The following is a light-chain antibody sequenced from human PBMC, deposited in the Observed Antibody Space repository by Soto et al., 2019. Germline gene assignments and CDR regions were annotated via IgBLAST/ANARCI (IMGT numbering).Light chain of an antibody. CDR3: QQYGRSSVT. CDR2: GAS. V-gene: IGKV3-20*01. Sequence: EIVLTQSPGTLSLSPGERATLSCRASQSVSSSYVAWYQQKPGQAPSLLIYGASSRATGIRDRFSGSGSGTDFTLTISRLEPEDFAVYYCQQYGRSSVTFGQGTKVEIK. CDR1: QSVSSSY. J-gene: IGKJ1*01.